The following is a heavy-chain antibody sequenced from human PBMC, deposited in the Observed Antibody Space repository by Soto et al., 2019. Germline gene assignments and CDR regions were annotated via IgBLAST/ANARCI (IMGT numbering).Heavy chain of an antibody. CDR1: GFTFSSYS. CDR2: ISSSSSII. V-gene: IGHV3-48*02. Sequence: GGSLRLSCAASGFTFSSYSTYWVRQAPGKGLEWVSYISSSSSIIYYADTVKGRFTIARDNAKSSLSLQMNSLRDDDTAVYYCARGGEYGLDVWGQGTTVTVSS. D-gene: IGHD3-10*01. J-gene: IGHJ6*02. CDR3: ARGGEYGLDV.